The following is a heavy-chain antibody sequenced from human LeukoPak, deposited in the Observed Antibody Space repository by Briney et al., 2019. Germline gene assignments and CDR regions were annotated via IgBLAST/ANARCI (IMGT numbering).Heavy chain of an antibody. Sequence: PSETLSLTCAVYGGSFSGYYWSWIRQPPGKGLEWIGEINHSGSTNYNPSLKSRVTISVATSKNQFSLKLSSVTAADTAVYYCASSNYYYGMDVWGQGTTVTVSS. J-gene: IGHJ6*02. CDR1: GGSFSGYY. V-gene: IGHV4-34*01. CDR2: INHSGST. CDR3: ASSNYYYGMDV.